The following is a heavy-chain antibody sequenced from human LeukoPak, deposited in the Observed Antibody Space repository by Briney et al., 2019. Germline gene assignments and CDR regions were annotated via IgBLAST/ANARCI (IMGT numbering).Heavy chain of an antibody. J-gene: IGHJ3*02. Sequence: PGGSLRLSCAASGFTVSSNYMSWVRQAPGKGLEWVSVIYSGGSTYYADSVKGRFTISRDNSKNTLYLQMNSLRAEDTAVYYCARAPDYGSGPLDAFDIWGQGTMVTVSS. D-gene: IGHD3-10*01. V-gene: IGHV3-53*01. CDR3: ARAPDYGSGPLDAFDI. CDR1: GFTVSSNY. CDR2: IYSGGST.